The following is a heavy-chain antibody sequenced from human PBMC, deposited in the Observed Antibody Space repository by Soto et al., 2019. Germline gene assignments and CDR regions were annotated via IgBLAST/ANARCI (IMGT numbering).Heavy chain of an antibody. J-gene: IGHJ4*02. CDR1: GFTFSSYA. Sequence: GGSLRLSCAASGFTFSSYAMHWVRQAPGKGLEWVAVISYDGSNKYYADSVKGRFTISRDNSKNTLYLQMNNLRAEDTAVYYCAADDYSSNYWGQGTLVTVSS. D-gene: IGHD4-4*01. CDR2: ISYDGSNK. CDR3: AADDYSSNY. V-gene: IGHV3-30-3*01.